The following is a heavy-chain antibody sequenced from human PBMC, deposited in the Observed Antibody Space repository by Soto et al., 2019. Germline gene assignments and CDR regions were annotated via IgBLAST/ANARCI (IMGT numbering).Heavy chain of an antibody. CDR3: ARGSSGYYYYYYYMDV. J-gene: IGHJ6*03. D-gene: IGHD3-3*01. CDR1: GGSISSYY. V-gene: IGHV4-59*01. Sequence: PSETLSLTCTVSGGSISSYYWSWIRQPPGKGPEWIGYIYYSGSTNYNPSLKSRVTISVDTSKNQFSLKLSSVTAADTAVYYCARGSSGYYYYYYYMDVWGKGTTVTVSS. CDR2: IYYSGST.